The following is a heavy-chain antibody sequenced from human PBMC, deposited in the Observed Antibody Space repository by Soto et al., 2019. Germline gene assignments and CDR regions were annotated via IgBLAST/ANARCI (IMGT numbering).Heavy chain of an antibody. D-gene: IGHD6-19*01. CDR1: GGTFSSYA. J-gene: IGHJ6*02. Sequence: ASVKVSCKASGGTFSSYAISWVRQAPGQGLEWMGGIIPIFGTANYAQKFQGRVTITADESTSTAYMELSSLRSEDTAVYYCGRDRGRSSGWYVEGYYYYYGMDVWGQGTTVTVSS. CDR3: GRDRGRSSGWYVEGYYYYYGMDV. CDR2: IIPIFGTA. V-gene: IGHV1-69*13.